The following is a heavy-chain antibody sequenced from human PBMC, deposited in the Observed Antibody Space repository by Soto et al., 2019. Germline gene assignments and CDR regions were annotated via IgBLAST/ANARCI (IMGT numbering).Heavy chain of an antibody. V-gene: IGHV3-23*01. J-gene: IGHJ4*02. CDR2: ISGSGGST. D-gene: IGHD3-22*01. Sequence: EVQLLESGGGLVQPGGSLRLSCAASGFTFSSYAMSWVRQAPGKGLDWVSAISGSGGSTYYADSVKGRFTISRDNSKNTLYLQMNSLRAEDTAVYYCAKDPTPYYYDSSGNDYWGQGTLVTVSS. CDR1: GFTFSSYA. CDR3: AKDPTPYYYDSSGNDY.